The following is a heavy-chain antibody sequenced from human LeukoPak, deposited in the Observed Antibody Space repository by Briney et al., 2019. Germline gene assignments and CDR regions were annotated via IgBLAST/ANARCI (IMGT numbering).Heavy chain of an antibody. J-gene: IGHJ6*03. CDR1: GFIFDDYA. CDR2: VSRKSDTV. CDR3: AKSGKDGLLWFGELVSNYYYMDV. D-gene: IGHD3-10*01. V-gene: IGHV3-9*01. Sequence: GGSLRLSCAASGFIFDDYAMHWVRQAPGKGLEWVSGVSRKSDTVGYADSVKGRFTISRDNAKNSLYLQMNGLRAEDTALYYCAKSGKDGLLWFGELVSNYYYMDVWGKGTTVTVSS.